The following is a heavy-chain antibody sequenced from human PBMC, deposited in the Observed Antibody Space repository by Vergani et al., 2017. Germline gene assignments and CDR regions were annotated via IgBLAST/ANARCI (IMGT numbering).Heavy chain of an antibody. V-gene: IGHV3-23*01. J-gene: IGHJ4*02. CDR1: GFTFSSYA. Sequence: EVQLLESGGGLVQPGGSLRLSCAASGFTFSSYAMSWVRQAPGKGLEWVSAIIGSGGSTYYADSVKGRFTISRDNSKNTLYLQMNSLRAEDTAVYYCAKCPAVTGRFGDYWGQGTLVTVSS. CDR2: IIGSGGST. CDR3: AKCPAVTGRFGDY. D-gene: IGHD4-17*01.